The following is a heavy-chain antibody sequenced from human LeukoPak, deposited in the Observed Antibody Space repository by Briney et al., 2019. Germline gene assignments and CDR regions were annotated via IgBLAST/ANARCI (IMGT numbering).Heavy chain of an antibody. D-gene: IGHD2-2*01. J-gene: IGHJ4*02. V-gene: IGHV4-34*01. Sequence: MSSETLSLTCAVSGGSFSGYYWSWIRQPPGKGLEWIGEINHSGSSNYNPSLKSRVTISVDTSKNQFSLKLNSMTAADTAVYYCARGREIGYQLPLDYWGQGTLVTVSS. CDR3: ARGREIGYQLPLDY. CDR1: GGSFSGYY. CDR2: INHSGSS.